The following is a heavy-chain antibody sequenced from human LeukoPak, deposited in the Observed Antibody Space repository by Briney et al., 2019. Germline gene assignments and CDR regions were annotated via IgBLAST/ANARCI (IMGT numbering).Heavy chain of an antibody. V-gene: IGHV3-48*03. D-gene: IGHD5-12*01. CDR3: ALLVVASDFDY. J-gene: IGHJ4*02. CDR1: GFMFRSFE. CDR2: ISSGASTM. Sequence: GRSLRLSCAASGFMFRSFEMYWVRQAPGKGLEWVAYISSGASTMYYADSVKGRFTISRDDAKNSLFLQMNSLRAEDTAVYYCALLVVASDFDYWGQGTLVTVSS.